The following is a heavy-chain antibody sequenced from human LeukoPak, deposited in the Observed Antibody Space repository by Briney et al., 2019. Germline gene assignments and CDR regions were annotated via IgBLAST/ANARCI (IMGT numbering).Heavy chain of an antibody. J-gene: IGHJ6*03. CDR3: ARVLVVPAANGYYYYMDV. CDR2: MIPIFGTA. V-gene: IGHV1-69*13. Sequence: SVKVSCKASGGTFSNYAISWVRQAPGQGLEWMGGMIPIFGTANYAQKFQGRVTITADESTSTAYMELSSLRSEDTAVYYCARVLVVPAANGYYYYMDVWGKGTTVTVSS. CDR1: GGTFSNYA. D-gene: IGHD2-2*01.